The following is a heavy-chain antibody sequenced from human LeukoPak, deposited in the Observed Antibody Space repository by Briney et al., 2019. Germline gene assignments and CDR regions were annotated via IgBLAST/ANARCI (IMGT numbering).Heavy chain of an antibody. V-gene: IGHV3-21*01. CDR3: ATNPFLYSGSYFYFDY. CDR1: GFTFSSYS. D-gene: IGHD1-26*01. CDR2: ISSSSSYI. Sequence: GGSLRLSCAASGFTFSSYSMNWVRQAPGKGLEWVSSISSSSSYIYYADSVKGRFTISRDNAKNSLYLQMNSLRAEDTAVYYCATNPFLYSGSYFYFDYWGQGTLVTVSS. J-gene: IGHJ4*02.